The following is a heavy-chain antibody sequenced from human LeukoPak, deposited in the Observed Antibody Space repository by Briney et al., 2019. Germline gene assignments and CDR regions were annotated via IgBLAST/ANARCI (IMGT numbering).Heavy chain of an antibody. D-gene: IGHD2-2*02. CDR1: GGSFSGYY. Sequence: PSETLSHTCAVYGGSFSGYYWSWIRQPPGKGLEWIGEINHSGSTNYNPSLKSRVTISVDTSKNQFSLKLSSVTAADTAVYYCARGPKTYRYCSSTSCHKLGGRFDPWGQGTLVTVSS. CDR3: ARGPKTYRYCSSTSCHKLGGRFDP. CDR2: INHSGST. J-gene: IGHJ5*02. V-gene: IGHV4-34*01.